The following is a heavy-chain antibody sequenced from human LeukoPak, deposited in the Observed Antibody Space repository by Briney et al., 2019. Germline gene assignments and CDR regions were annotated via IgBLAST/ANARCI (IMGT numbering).Heavy chain of an antibody. D-gene: IGHD3-10*02. CDR1: GFTFSIAG. CDR2: IGSDGHI. Sequence: GSLRLSCLASGFTFSIAGMTWVRQATGKGLQWVSTIGSDGHIYYEDSVKGRVTISRDNARNSVFLQMNSLRVEDTAVYYCAELGITMIGGVWGKGTTVTISS. CDR3: AELGITMIGGV. V-gene: IGHV3-21*01. J-gene: IGHJ6*04.